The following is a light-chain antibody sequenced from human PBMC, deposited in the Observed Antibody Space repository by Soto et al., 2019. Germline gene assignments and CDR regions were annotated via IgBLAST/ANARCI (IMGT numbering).Light chain of an antibody. CDR1: QSIGTW. J-gene: IGKJ1*01. CDR2: DVS. V-gene: IGKV1-5*01. Sequence: DIQMTQSPSTLSASVGDRVTITCRASQSIGTWVAWYQQKPGEAPKFLIYDVSTLDSGVPSRFSGSGSGTEFTLTISGQQPDDFATYYCQQYSSFSWTFGQGTKVEIK. CDR3: QQYSSFSWT.